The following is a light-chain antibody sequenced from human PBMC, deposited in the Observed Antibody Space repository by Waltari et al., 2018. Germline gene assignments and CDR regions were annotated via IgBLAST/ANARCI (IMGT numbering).Light chain of an antibody. V-gene: IGKV1-12*01. CDR2: ATS. CDR1: QDISRW. Sequence: DIQMTQSPSSVSASVGDRVTITCRASQDISRWLAWYQQKPGKAPNLLIYATSNLQSGVPSRFSGGGSGTDFTLTISNLQPEDFATYYCQQAHTFPLTFGGGTKVES. J-gene: IGKJ4*01. CDR3: QQAHTFPLT.